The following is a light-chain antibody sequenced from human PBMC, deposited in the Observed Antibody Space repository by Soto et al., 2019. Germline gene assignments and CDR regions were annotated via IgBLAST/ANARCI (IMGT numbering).Light chain of an antibody. CDR3: AAWDDSLNGWV. CDR2: SNN. Sequence: QSVLTQPPSASGTPGLRVSVSCSGSSSNIGRNTVNWYQQLPGTAPKLLMYSNNQRPSGVPDRFSGSKSGTSASLAISGLQSEDEADYYCAAWDDSLNGWVFGGGTKLTVL. J-gene: IGLJ3*02. CDR1: SSNIGRNT. V-gene: IGLV1-44*01.